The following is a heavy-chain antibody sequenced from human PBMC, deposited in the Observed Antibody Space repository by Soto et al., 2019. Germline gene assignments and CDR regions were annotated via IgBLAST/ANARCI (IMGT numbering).Heavy chain of an antibody. CDR1: GYSFSSYY. Sequence: PGESLKISCKASGYSFSSYYISWVRQMPGKGLEWMGRIGPSESYTYYSPSFQGHVTISIDKSISTVYLQWSSLKASDTAMYYCERHSQSYASSSRFDYWGQGTLVTVYS. V-gene: IGHV5-10-1*01. CDR3: ERHSQSYASSSRFDY. D-gene: IGHD6-6*01. J-gene: IGHJ4*02. CDR2: IGPSESYT.